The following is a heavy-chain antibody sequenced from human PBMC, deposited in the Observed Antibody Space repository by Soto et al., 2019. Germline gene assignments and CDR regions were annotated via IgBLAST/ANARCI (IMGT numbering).Heavy chain of an antibody. J-gene: IGHJ5*02. V-gene: IGHV6-1*01. CDR3: ARGPYQLLLDLVWWFDP. Sequence: QVQLQQSGPGLVKPSQTLSLTCAISGDSVSSNSAAWNWIRQSPSRGLEWLGRTYYRSKWYNDYAVSVKSRITINADTSKNQFSLQLNSVTPEDTAVYYCARGPYQLLLDLVWWFDPWGQGTLVTVSS. D-gene: IGHD2-2*01. CDR2: TYYRSKWYN. CDR1: GDSVSSNSAA.